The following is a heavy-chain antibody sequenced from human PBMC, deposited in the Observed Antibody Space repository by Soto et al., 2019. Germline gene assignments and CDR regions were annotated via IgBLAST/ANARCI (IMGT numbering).Heavy chain of an antibody. Sequence: PGGSLRLSCAGSGFTFRDYYMGWIRQAPGKGLEWVSYISSSGSTTYYAASVKGRFTISRDNAKNSLYLQMTSLRAEDTAIYYFVRDKYSNYVNYFDPWGQGTLVTVS. V-gene: IGHV3-11*01. D-gene: IGHD4-4*01. CDR1: GFTFRDYY. J-gene: IGHJ5*02. CDR3: VRDKYSNYVNYFDP. CDR2: ISSSGSTT.